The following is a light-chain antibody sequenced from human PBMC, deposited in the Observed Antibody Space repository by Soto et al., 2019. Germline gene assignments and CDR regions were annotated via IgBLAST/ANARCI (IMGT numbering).Light chain of an antibody. CDR1: SIDFVTYNR. J-gene: IGLJ1*01. CDR2: EAR. CDR3: SLYKSENTYV. V-gene: IGLV2-18*01. Sequence: QSVLTQPPSGSGSPGQSVTISCTGTSIDFVTYNRVSWYQQPPGTAPKLIIYEARNRPPGVPDRFSGYKSGNTASLTISGLQAAEEADYYCSLYKSENTYVFGTGTKGTVL.